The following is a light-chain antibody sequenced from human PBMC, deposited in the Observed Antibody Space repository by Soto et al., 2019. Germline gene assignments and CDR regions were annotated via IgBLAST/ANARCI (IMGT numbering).Light chain of an antibody. V-gene: IGKV3-11*01. Sequence: EIVLTQSPATLSLSPGERATLSCRASQSVSSYLAWYQQKPGQAPRLLIYDASSRATGIPDRFSGGGSGTEFTLTISSLQSEDFAVYYCQQRSSWPSFGQGTRLEIK. CDR3: QQRSSWPS. J-gene: IGKJ5*01. CDR2: DAS. CDR1: QSVSSY.